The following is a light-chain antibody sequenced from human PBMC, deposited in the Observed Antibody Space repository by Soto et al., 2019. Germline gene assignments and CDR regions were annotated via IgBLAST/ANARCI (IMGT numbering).Light chain of an antibody. Sequence: IQLTQSPSSLSASVGDRVTITCRASQGISSYLAWYQQTKGKAPKLLIYAGSTLQSGVPSRFRGRGSGTDFTLTIGRLQPEDFETDYCQQLNTYPRTFGGGTKVDIK. J-gene: IGKJ4*01. V-gene: IGKV1-9*01. CDR3: QQLNTYPRT. CDR1: QGISSY. CDR2: AGS.